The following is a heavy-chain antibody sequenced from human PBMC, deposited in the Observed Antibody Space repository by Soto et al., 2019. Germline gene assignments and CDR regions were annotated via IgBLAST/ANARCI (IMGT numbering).Heavy chain of an antibody. CDR3: ARDRGYDAHDYYYNAMDV. D-gene: IGHD2-15*01. V-gene: IGHV3-21*01. Sequence: PGWSLRLSCVSSVFTFMSYTMKWVRQAPGKGLEWVSAIRGFSPYTFYADSVKGRFTISRDNAKNSLYLQMNSLRAEDTAVYYCARDRGYDAHDYYYNAMDVWGQGTMVTVSS. CDR2: IRGFSPYT. J-gene: IGHJ6*02. CDR1: VFTFMSYT.